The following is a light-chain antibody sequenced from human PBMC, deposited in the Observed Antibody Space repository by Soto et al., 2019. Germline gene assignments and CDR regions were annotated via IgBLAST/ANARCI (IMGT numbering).Light chain of an antibody. CDR2: GAS. CDR1: QSVSSSY. CDR3: QQYGISQWT. Sequence: EIGLSQSPGTLSLSTGERATLSCRASQSVSSSYLAWYQQKPGQAPRLLIYGASSRATGIPDRFSGSGSGTDFTLTISRLEPEDFAVYYCQQYGISQWTFGQGTKVDIK. J-gene: IGKJ1*01. V-gene: IGKV3-20*01.